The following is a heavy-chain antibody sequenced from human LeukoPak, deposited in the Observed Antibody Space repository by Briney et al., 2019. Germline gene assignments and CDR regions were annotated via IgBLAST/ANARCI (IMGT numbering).Heavy chain of an antibody. D-gene: IGHD1-26*01. Sequence: GGSLRLSCAASGFTFSSYSMNWVRRAPGKGLEWVSSISSSSSYIYYADSVKGRFTISRDNAKNSLYLQMNSLRAEDTAVYYCARGGSTTRFDPWGQGTLVTVSS. J-gene: IGHJ5*02. CDR1: GFTFSSYS. V-gene: IGHV3-21*01. CDR2: ISSSSSYI. CDR3: ARGGSTTRFDP.